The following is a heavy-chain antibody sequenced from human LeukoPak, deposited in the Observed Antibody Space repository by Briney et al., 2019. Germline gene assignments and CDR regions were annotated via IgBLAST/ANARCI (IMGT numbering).Heavy chain of an antibody. J-gene: IGHJ6*03. CDR3: AREEQRTYNFWSGSYRTSYYYYMDV. CDR1: GFTFSTYY. V-gene: IGHV3-7*01. Sequence: PGGSLRLSXAASGFTFSTYYMSWVRQAPGKGMEWVANIKQDGSEKDYVDSVKGRFTISRDNAKNSLYLQMNSLRAEDTAVYYCAREEQRTYNFWSGSYRTSYYYYMDVWGKGTTVTVSS. CDR2: IKQDGSEK. D-gene: IGHD3-3*01.